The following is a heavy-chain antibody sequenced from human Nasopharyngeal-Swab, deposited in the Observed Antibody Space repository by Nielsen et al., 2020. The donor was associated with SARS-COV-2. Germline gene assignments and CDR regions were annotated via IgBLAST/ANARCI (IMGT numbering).Heavy chain of an antibody. V-gene: IGHV3-9*01. Sequence: LKISCAASGFTFDDYAMHWVRQAPGKGLEWASGISWNSGSIGYADSVKGRFTISRDNAKNSLYLQMNSLRAEDTALYYCAKGDGLGATTASFDYWGQGTLVTVSS. J-gene: IGHJ4*02. CDR2: ISWNSGSI. CDR3: AKGDGLGATTASFDY. CDR1: GFTFDDYA. D-gene: IGHD5-24*01.